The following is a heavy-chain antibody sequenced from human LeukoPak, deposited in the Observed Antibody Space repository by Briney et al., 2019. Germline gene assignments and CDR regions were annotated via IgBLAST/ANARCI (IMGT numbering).Heavy chain of an antibody. V-gene: IGHV5-51*01. CDR3: ARLGGADIVVVPAASPYYFDY. CDR1: GYSFTSYW. J-gene: IGHJ4*02. Sequence: GESLKISCKGSGYSFTSYWIGWVRQMPGKGLEWMGIIYPGDSDTRYSPSFQGQVTISADKSISTAYLQWSSLKASDTAMYYCARLGGADIVVVPAASPYYFDYWGRGTLVTVSS. D-gene: IGHD2-2*01. CDR2: IYPGDSDT.